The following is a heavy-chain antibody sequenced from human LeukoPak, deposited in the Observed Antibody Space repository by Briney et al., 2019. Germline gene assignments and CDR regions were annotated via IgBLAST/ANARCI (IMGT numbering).Heavy chain of an antibody. V-gene: IGHV4-59*08. CDR2: IYYSGST. CDR3: ARLDTAMASYFDY. D-gene: IGHD5-18*01. J-gene: IGHJ4*02. CDR1: GGSISSYY. Sequence: PSETLSLTCTVSGGSISSYYWSWIRQPPGKGLEWIGYIYYSGSTNYKPSLKSRVTISVDTSKNQFSLKLSSVTAADTAVYYCARLDTAMASYFDYWGQGTLVTVSS.